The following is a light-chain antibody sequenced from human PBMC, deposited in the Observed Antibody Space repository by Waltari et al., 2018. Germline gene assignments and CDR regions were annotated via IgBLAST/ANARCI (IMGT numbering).Light chain of an antibody. CDR3: ATWDDSLNGVV. CDR2: YNN. J-gene: IGLJ2*01. CDR1: SSNIGSNT. V-gene: IGLV1-44*01. Sequence: QSVLPQPPSASGTPGQRVTTSCSGSSSNIGSNTVSWYQHLPGTSPRLLMYYNNQGSSGVPDRFSGSKSGTSASLAIGGLQSDDEADYYCATWDDSLNGVVFGGGTKLTVL.